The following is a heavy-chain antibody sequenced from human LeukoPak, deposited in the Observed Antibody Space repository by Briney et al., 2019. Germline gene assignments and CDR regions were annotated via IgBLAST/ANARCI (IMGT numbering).Heavy chain of an antibody. V-gene: IGHV3-48*01. CDR1: DSTFSRYS. CDR3: AGISSWYYMDA. J-gene: IGHJ6*03. CDR2: IDSSSSTI. Sequence: PGGSLRLSCAASDSTFSRYSMNWVRQAPGKGLEWISNIDSSSSTIYYADSVKGRFTISRDNAKNSLYLQMNSLRAEDTAVYYCAGISSWYYMDAWGKGTTVTVSS. D-gene: IGHD6-13*01.